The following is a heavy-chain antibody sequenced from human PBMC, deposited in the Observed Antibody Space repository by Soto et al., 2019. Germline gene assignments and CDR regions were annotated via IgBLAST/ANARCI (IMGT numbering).Heavy chain of an antibody. CDR1: GFTFSDYY. V-gene: IGHV3-11*01. D-gene: IGHD3-3*01. CDR2: ISSSGSTI. J-gene: IGHJ3*02. CDR3: ARSGYDFWSGYPRTDAFDI. Sequence: GGSLRLSCAASGFTFSDYYMSWIRQAPGKGLEWVSYISSSGSTIYYADAVKGRFTISRDNAKNSLYLQMNSLRAEDTAVYYCARSGYDFWSGYPRTDAFDIWGQGTMVTVSS.